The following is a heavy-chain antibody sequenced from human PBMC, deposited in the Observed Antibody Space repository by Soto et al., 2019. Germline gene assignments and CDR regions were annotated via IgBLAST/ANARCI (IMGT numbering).Heavy chain of an antibody. Sequence: SETLSLTCTVTGCSISSYYWSWIRQPPGKGLEWIGYIYYSGSTNYNPSLKSRVTISVDTSKNQFSLKLSSVTAADTAVYYCARDSTTYCSSTSCYNLDYYYGMDVWGQGTTVT. CDR1: GCSISSYY. V-gene: IGHV4-59*12. CDR2: IYYSGST. CDR3: ARDSTTYCSSTSCYNLDYYYGMDV. D-gene: IGHD2-2*02. J-gene: IGHJ6*02.